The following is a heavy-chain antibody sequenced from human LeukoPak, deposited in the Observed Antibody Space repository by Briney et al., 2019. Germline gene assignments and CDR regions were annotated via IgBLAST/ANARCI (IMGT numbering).Heavy chain of an antibody. Sequence: GESLRLSCAASGFTFSTYALSWVRQAPGKGLEWVSGVGGSGDRTYYADSVKGRFTISRDDSKNTLFLHMDSLRAEDTAVYYCARSRYSGYDRDFYYGMDVWGQGTTVTVSS. V-gene: IGHV3-23*01. CDR3: ARSRYSGYDRDFYYGMDV. CDR2: VGGSGDRT. J-gene: IGHJ6*02. CDR1: GFTFSTYA. D-gene: IGHD5-12*01.